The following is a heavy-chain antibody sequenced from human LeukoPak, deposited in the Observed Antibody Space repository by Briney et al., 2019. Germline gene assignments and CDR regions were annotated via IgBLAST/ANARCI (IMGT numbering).Heavy chain of an antibody. V-gene: IGHV4-59*08. D-gene: IGHD5-18*01. J-gene: IGHJ5*02. Sequence: SETLSLTCTVSGGSISSYYWSWIRQPPGKGLEWIGYIYYSGSTNYSPSLKSRVTISVDTSKNQFPLKLSSVTAADTAVYYCARTGYSYGLNWFDPWGQGTLVTVSS. CDR3: ARTGYSYGLNWFDP. CDR2: IYYSGST. CDR1: GGSISSYY.